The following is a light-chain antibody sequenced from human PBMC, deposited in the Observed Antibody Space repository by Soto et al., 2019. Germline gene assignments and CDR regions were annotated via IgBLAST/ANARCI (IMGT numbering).Light chain of an antibody. CDR1: SSNIGTND. Sequence: QLVLTQPPSASGTPGQRVTISCSGSSSNIGTNDAFWYQQLPGTAPKLHIYRSNQRASGVPDRFSGSKSGTSASLAISGLRSEDEADYYCASWDYSLSGVLFGGGTKLTVL. J-gene: IGLJ2*01. CDR2: RSN. V-gene: IGLV1-47*01. CDR3: ASWDYSLSGVL.